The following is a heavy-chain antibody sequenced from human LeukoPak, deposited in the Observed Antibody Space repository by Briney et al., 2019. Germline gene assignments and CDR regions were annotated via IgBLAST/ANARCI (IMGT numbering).Heavy chain of an antibody. CDR1: GGSFSGYY. D-gene: IGHD6-19*01. CDR3: AREGIAVARRGFDY. J-gene: IGHJ4*02. CDR2: INHSGST. V-gene: IGHV4-34*01. Sequence: SETLSLTCAVYGGSFSGYYWSWIRQPPGKGLEWIGEINHSGSTNYNPSLKSQVTISVDTSKNQFSLKLSSVTAADTAVYYCAREGIAVARRGFDYWGQGTLVTVSS.